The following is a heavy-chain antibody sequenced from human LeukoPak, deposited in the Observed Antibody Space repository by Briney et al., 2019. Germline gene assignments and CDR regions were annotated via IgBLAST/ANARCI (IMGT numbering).Heavy chain of an antibody. Sequence: PSETLSLSCAVYGGSFSGYYWRWLRQPPGKGLEWMGDINHSGSTNYNPSLKSRVTITVDKSKNQFYLKLRSVTAAATAWYYCARGPGGSGSYLGRFRRRYYWGQGTLVTVSS. J-gene: IGHJ4*02. CDR3: ARGPGGSGSYLGRFRRRYY. D-gene: IGHD3-10*01. CDR2: INHSGST. V-gene: IGHV4-34*01. CDR1: GGSFSGYY.